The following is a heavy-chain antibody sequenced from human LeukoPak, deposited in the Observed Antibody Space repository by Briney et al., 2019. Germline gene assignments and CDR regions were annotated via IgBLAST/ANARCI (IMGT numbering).Heavy chain of an antibody. CDR1: GFTFSSYA. CDR3: AKSGMTWSGYYEYYFDY. Sequence: GGSLRLSCAASGFTFSSYAMSWVRQAPGKGLERVSAISGSGGSTYYADSVKGRFTISRDNSKNTLYLQMNSLRAEDTAVYYCAKSGMTWSGYYEYYFDYWGQGTLVTVSS. CDR2: ISGSGGST. J-gene: IGHJ4*02. V-gene: IGHV3-23*01. D-gene: IGHD3-3*01.